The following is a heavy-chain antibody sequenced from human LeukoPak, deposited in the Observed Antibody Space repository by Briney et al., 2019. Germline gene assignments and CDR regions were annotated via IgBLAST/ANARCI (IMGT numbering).Heavy chain of an antibody. CDR2: IYYSGST. CDR3: ARRGSHYDFWSGIAYYMDV. J-gene: IGHJ6*03. V-gene: IGHV4-59*01. D-gene: IGHD3-3*01. CDR1: GGSISSYY. Sequence: PSETLSLTCTVSGGSISSYYWSWIRQPPGKGLEWIGYIYYSGSTNYNPSLKSRVTISVDTSKNQFSLKLSSVTAADTAVYYCARRGSHYDFWSGIAYYMDVWGKGTTVIVSS.